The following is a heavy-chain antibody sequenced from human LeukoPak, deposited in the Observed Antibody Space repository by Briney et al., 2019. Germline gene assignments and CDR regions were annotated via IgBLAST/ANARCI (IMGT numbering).Heavy chain of an antibody. J-gene: IGHJ3*02. D-gene: IGHD3-22*01. V-gene: IGHV4-59*01. CDR3: AREYNYYDSSGWDAFGI. CDR1: DGSISTYF. CDR2: IYYSGIT. Sequence: PSETLSLTCTVSDGSISTYFWSWIRQPPGKGLEWIGYIYYSGITNYNPSLTGRVTISVDTSQNQFSLKLSSVTAADTAVYYCAREYNYYDSSGWDAFGIWGQGTMVTVSS.